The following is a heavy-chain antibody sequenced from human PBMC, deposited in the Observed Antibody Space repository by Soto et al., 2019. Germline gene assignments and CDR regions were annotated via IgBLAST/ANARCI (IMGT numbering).Heavy chain of an antibody. Sequence: PSATLSLTCAVYGGSFSGYYWSWIRQPPGKGLEWNGEINHSGSTNYNPSLKSRVTISVDTSKNQFSLKLSSVTAADTAVYYCARVRSTIFGVVITLSRYYYYYMDVWGKGTTVTAP. CDR1: GGSFSGYY. CDR3: ARVRSTIFGVVITLSRYYYYYMDV. CDR2: INHSGST. V-gene: IGHV4-34*01. J-gene: IGHJ6*03. D-gene: IGHD3-3*01.